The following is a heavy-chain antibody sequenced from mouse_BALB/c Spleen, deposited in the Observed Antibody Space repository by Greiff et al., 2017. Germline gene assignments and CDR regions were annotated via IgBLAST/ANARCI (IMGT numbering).Heavy chain of an antibody. D-gene: IGHD2-4*01. CDR1: GFTFSSYG. V-gene: IGHV5-6-3*01. CDR2: INSNGGST. CDR3: AREDYDYDKGAWFAY. Sequence: DVMLVESGGGLVQPGGSLKLSCAASGFTFSSYGMSWVRQTPDKRLELVATINSNGGSTYYPDSVKGRFTISRDNAKNTLYLQMSSLKSEDTAMYYCAREDYDYDKGAWFAYWGQGTLVTVSA. J-gene: IGHJ3*01.